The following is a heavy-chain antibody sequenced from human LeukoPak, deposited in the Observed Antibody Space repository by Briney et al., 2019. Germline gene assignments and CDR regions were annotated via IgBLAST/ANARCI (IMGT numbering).Heavy chain of an antibody. J-gene: IGHJ4*02. D-gene: IGHD3-9*01. CDR3: ARARYFDAKFRSYYFDY. V-gene: IGHV4-59*01. CDR1: GGSISSYY. CDR2: IYYSGST. Sequence: SETLSLTCTVSGGSISSYYWSWIRQPPGKGLEWIGYIYYSGSTNYNPSLKSRVTISVDTSKNQLSLKLSSVTAADTAVYYCARARYFDAKFRSYYFDYWGQGTLVTVSS.